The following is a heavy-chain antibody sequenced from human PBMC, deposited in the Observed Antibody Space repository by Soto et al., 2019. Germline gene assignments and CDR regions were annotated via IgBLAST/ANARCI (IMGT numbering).Heavy chain of an antibody. CDR3: AKDSGSWYLDY. Sequence: QVQLVESGGGVVQPGRSLRLSCAASGFTFSSYVMHWVRQAPGKGLEWVAVISYDGSNKYYADSVKGRFTISRDNPKNTLYLQMNSLRAEETAVYYCAKDSGSWYLDYWGQGALVTVSS. J-gene: IGHJ4*02. CDR1: GFTFSSYV. CDR2: ISYDGSNK. V-gene: IGHV3-30*18. D-gene: IGHD6-13*01.